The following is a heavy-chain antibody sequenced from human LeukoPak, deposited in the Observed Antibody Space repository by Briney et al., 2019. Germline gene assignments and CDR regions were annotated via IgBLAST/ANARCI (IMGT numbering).Heavy chain of an antibody. J-gene: IGHJ3*02. CDR2: IYYSGST. CDR3: ARAGDSSGYLSDAFDI. CDR1: GGSISSYY. Sequence: SETLSLTCTVSGGSISSYYWSWIRQPPGKGLEWIGYIYYSGSTNYNPSLKSRVTISVDTSKNQFSLKLSSVTAADTAVYYCARAGDSSGYLSDAFDIWGQGTMVTVSS. D-gene: IGHD3-22*01. V-gene: IGHV4-59*01.